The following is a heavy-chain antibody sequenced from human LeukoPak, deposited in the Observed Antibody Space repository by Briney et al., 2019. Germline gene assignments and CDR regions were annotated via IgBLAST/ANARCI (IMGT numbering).Heavy chain of an antibody. D-gene: IGHD3-16*02. CDR1: GGSFSGYY. J-gene: IGHJ3*02. V-gene: IGHV4-34*01. CDR3: ARPKLPVSFWAFDI. CDR2: INHSGST. Sequence: SETLSLTCAVYGGSFSGYYWSWIRQPPGKGLEWNGEINHSGSTNYNPSLKSRVTISVDTSKNQFSLKLSSVTAADTAVYYCARPKLPVSFWAFDIWGQGTMVTVSS.